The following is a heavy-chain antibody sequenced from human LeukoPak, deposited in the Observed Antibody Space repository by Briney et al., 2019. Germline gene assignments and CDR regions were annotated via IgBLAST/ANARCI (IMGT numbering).Heavy chain of an antibody. J-gene: IGHJ4*02. CDR1: GFTFRSHG. D-gene: IGHD6-13*01. CDR3: AKVDSSSWYYLDY. V-gene: IGHV3-30*02. Sequence: PGGSLRFSCAASGFTFRSHGMHWVRQAPGKGLEWVAFIWYDGSNKYYTDSVKGRFTISRDNSKNTLYLQMNSLRAEDTAVYYCAKVDSSSWYYLDYWGQGTLVTVSS. CDR2: IWYDGSNK.